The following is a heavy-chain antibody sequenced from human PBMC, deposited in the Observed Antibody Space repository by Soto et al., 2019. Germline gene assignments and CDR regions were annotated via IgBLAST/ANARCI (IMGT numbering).Heavy chain of an antibody. CDR2: IKSKTDGGTT. J-gene: IGHJ4*02. Sequence: TGGSLRLSCAASGFTFSNAWMSWVRQAPGKGLEWVGRIKSKTDGGTTDYAAPVKGRFTISRDDSKNTLYLQMNSLKTEDTAVYYCTTSPTDIVATTTGFDYWGQGTLVTVSS. CDR3: TTSPTDIVATTTGFDY. D-gene: IGHD5-12*01. V-gene: IGHV3-15*01. CDR1: GFTFSNAW.